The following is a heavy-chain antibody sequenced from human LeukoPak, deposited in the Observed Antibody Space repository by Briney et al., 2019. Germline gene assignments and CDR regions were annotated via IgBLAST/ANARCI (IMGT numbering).Heavy chain of an antibody. Sequence: GGSLRLSCTASGFSFSDYSFNWVRQAPGKGLEWVSCISTRGSYIYYADSVKGRFTISRDSARNSVYLQMNRLRAEDTAVYYCARGGYYGSGSYYNGDYWGQGTLVTVSS. D-gene: IGHD3-10*01. V-gene: IGHV3-21*01. CDR1: GFSFSDYS. J-gene: IGHJ4*02. CDR2: ISTRGSYI. CDR3: ARGGYYGSGSYYNGDY.